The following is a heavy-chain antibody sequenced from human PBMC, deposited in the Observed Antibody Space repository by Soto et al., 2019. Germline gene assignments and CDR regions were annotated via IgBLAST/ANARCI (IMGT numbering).Heavy chain of an antibody. CDR3: ARGLGY. V-gene: IGHV1-8*01. CDR2: MNPDSGNA. CDR1: GYTFTNYD. Sequence: ASVKVSCKASGYTFTNYDVNWVRQAPGQGLEWMGWMNPDSGNAGYAQNFQGRVTMSRNISISTAYMELRSLRFEDTAVYFCARGLGYWGQGTLVTVSS. J-gene: IGHJ4*02.